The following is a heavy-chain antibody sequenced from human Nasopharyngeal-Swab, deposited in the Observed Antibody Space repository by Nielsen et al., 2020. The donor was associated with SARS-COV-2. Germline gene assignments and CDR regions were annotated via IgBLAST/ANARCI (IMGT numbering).Heavy chain of an antibody. V-gene: IGHV1-2*04. CDR2: INPNSGGT. Sequence: ASVKVSCKASGYTFTGYYMHWVRQAPGQGLEWMGWINPNSGGTNYAQKFQGWVTITRDTSISTAYMELSRLRSDDTAVYYCARDPIAVAGHDAFDIWGQGTMVTVSS. CDR3: ARDPIAVAGHDAFDI. J-gene: IGHJ3*02. D-gene: IGHD6-19*01. CDR1: GYTFTGYY.